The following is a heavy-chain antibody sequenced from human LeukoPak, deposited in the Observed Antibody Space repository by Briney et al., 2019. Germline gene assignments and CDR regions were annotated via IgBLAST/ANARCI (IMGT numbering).Heavy chain of an antibody. CDR3: ARGVVSRPSDGYNYFRRYYYYMDV. CDR2: IYYSGST. J-gene: IGHJ6*03. Sequence: SETLCLTCTVSGGSISSHYWSWIRQPPGKGLEWIGYIYYSGSTNYNPSLKSRVTISVDTSKNQFSLKLSSVTAADTAVYYCARGVVSRPSDGYNYFRRYYYYMDVWGKGTTVTVSS. V-gene: IGHV4-59*11. D-gene: IGHD5-24*01. CDR1: GGSISSHY.